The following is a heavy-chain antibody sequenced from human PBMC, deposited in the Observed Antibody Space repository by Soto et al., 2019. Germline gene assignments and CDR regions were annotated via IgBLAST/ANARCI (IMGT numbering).Heavy chain of an antibody. CDR1: GYSFTSYW. CDR2: IYPGDSDT. CDR3: ARRLKDIVVVPAAQNYYYYYGMDV. D-gene: IGHD2-2*01. V-gene: IGHV5-51*01. J-gene: IGHJ6*02. Sequence: GESLKISCKGSGYSFTSYWIGWVRQMPGKGLEWMGIIYPGDSDTRYSPSFQGQVTISADKSISTAYLEWSSLKASDPAMYYCARRLKDIVVVPAAQNYYYYYGMDVWGQGTTVTVSS.